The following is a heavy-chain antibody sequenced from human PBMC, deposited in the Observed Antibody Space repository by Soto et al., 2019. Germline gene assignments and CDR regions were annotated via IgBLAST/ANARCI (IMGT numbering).Heavy chain of an antibody. Sequence: QLQLQESGPGLVKPSETLSLTCTVSSGSITSSTYYWGWIRQPPGKGLEWIGNIYSSGSTYYNPSLKSRVTISLDTSKTQRSLKLTSGTAEDTAVYYCGNQAYGGNGYHFAYWGQGTLVTVPA. J-gene: IGHJ4*02. D-gene: IGHD4-17*01. CDR1: SGSITSSTYY. CDR2: IYSSGST. V-gene: IGHV4-39*01. CDR3: GNQAYGGNGYHFAY.